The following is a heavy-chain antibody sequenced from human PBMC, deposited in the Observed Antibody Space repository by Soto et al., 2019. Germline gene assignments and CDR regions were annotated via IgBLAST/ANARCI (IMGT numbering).Heavy chain of an antibody. V-gene: IGHV3-23*01. D-gene: IGHD6-13*01. CDR2: IVSGVDT. CDR1: GFAFSSYV. CDR3: ARRSSSWYFDY. J-gene: IGHJ4*02. Sequence: GSLRLSCAASGFAFSSYVLHWVRRAPGKGPEWVSAIVSGVDTYYADSVMGRFTISRDNSKNTLNLQMNSLRAEDTAVYYCARRSSSWYFDYWGQGTLVTVS.